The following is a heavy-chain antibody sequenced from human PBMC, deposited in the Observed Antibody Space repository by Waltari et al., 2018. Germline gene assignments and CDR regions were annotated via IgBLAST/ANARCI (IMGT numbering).Heavy chain of an antibody. CDR2: ISSSSSTI. CDR1: GFTFSRYS. CDR3: AREQQLGYYYYGMDV. Sequence: EVQLVESGGGLVQPGGSLRLSCAAAGFTFSRYSMNWVRQAPGKGLEWVSYISSSSSTIYYADSVKGRFTISRDNAKNSLYLQMNSLRAEDTAVYYCAREQQLGYYYYGMDVWGQGTTVTVSS. D-gene: IGHD6-13*01. J-gene: IGHJ6*02. V-gene: IGHV3-48*01.